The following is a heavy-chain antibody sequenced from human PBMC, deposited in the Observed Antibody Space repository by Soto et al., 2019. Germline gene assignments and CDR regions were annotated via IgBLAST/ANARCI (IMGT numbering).Heavy chain of an antibody. CDR3: AKARARVADDAFDI. CDR2: IYYSGST. V-gene: IGHV4-59*01. J-gene: IGHJ3*02. Sequence: SETLSLTCTVSGGSISSYYWSWIRQPPGKGLEWIGYIYYSGSTNYNPSLKSRVTISVDTSKNQFSLKLSSVTAADTAVYYCAKARARVADDAFDICGQGTLATVSS. CDR1: GGSISSYY.